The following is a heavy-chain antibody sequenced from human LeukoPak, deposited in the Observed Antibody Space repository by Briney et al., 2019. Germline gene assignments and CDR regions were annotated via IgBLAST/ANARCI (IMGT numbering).Heavy chain of an antibody. CDR2: ISYDGSNK. CDR3: AKDSDTAMVFDY. V-gene: IGHV3-30*18. CDR1: GFTFSSYG. D-gene: IGHD5-18*01. Sequence: GGSLRLSCAASGFTFSSYGTHWVRQAPGKGLEWVAVISYDGSNKYYADSVKGRFTISRDNSKNTLYLQMNSLRAEDTAVYYCAKDSDTAMVFDYWGQGTLVTVSS. J-gene: IGHJ4*02.